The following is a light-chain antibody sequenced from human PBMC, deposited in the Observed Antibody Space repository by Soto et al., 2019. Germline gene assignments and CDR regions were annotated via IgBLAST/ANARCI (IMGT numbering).Light chain of an antibody. CDR3: QQHDQGWT. CDR2: GAS. Sequence: EMVMTQSPATLSVSLGERATLSCRASQSVSTKLVWYQQKPGQAHRLLIYGASTRATGIPARFSGSGSGTEFALTISSLQSEDFAVYYCQQHDQGWTFGQGTKVEIK. V-gene: IGKV3-15*01. J-gene: IGKJ1*01. CDR1: QSVSTK.